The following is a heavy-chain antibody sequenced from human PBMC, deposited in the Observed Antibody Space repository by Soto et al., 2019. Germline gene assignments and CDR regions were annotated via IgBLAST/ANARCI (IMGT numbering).Heavy chain of an antibody. CDR1: GGTFSSYT. Sequence: QVQLVQSGAEVKKPGSSVKVSCKASGGTFSSYTISWVRQAPGQGLEWMGRIIPILGIANYAQKFQGRVTITADKSTSTAYMELSSLRSEDTAVYYWARGSAAAGQNIYYYYGMDVWGQGTTVTVSS. J-gene: IGHJ6*02. CDR2: IIPILGIA. V-gene: IGHV1-69*02. CDR3: ARGSAAAGQNIYYYYGMDV. D-gene: IGHD6-13*01.